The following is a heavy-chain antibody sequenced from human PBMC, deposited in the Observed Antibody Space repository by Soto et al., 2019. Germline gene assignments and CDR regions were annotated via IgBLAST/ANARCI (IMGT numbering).Heavy chain of an antibody. J-gene: IGHJ4*02. CDR2: IYYSGST. Sequence: SETLSLTCTVSGGSISSYYGSWIRQPPGKGLEWIGYIYYSGSTNYNPSLKSRVTISVDTSKNQFSLKLSSVTAADTAVYYCARAGEGIDNIYYYGSGSPAGYFDYWGQGTLVTVSS. V-gene: IGHV4-59*01. CDR3: ARAGEGIDNIYYYGSGSPAGYFDY. CDR1: GGSISSYY. D-gene: IGHD3-10*01.